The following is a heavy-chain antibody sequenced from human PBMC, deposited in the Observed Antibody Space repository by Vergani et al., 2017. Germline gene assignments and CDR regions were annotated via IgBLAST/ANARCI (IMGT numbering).Heavy chain of an antibody. CDR3: ARPHGDILPPDPRRLDY. CDR1: VYTFTNYY. V-gene: IGHV1-46*03. Sequence: QVLLVQSGAEVKKPGASVRVSCKTSVYTFTNYYIHWVRQAPGQGLEWMGIINPSGGSTTYAQQFQGRLTMTRDTSTSTVYMDLSKLRSEDTAVYYCARPHGDILPPDPRRLDYWGQGTLVTVSS. CDR2: INPSGGST. J-gene: IGHJ4*02.